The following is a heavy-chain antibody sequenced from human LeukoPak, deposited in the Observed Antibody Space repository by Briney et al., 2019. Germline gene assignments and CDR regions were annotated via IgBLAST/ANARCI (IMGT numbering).Heavy chain of an antibody. CDR1: GFTFDDYA. J-gene: IGHJ6*02. Sequence: PGGSLRLSCAASGFTFDDYAMHWVRQAPGKGLEWVSAISKSGGHTYYAASAKGRFTIYRDNSKNTQYLQMNSLRAEDTAVYYCATSWGPDTSAFRWGRDGMDVWGQGTTVIVS. V-gene: IGHV3-23*01. CDR3: ATSWGPDTSAFRWGRDGMDV. CDR2: ISKSGGHT. D-gene: IGHD3-16*01.